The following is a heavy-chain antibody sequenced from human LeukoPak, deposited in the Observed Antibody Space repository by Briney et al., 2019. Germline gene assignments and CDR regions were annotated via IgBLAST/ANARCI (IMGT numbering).Heavy chain of an antibody. CDR1: GFTFSSYS. V-gene: IGHV3-21*01. J-gene: IGHJ5*02. D-gene: IGHD1-26*01. CDR2: ISSSSSYM. CDR3: ARRWDWFDP. Sequence: GGSLRLSCAASGFTFSSYSVNWVRQAPGKGLEWVSSISSSSSYMYYADSVKGRFTISRDNAKNSLYLQMNSLRAEDTAVYYCARRWDWFDPWGQGTLVTVSS.